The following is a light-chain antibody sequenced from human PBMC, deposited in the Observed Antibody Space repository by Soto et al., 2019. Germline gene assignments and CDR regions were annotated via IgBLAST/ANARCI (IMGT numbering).Light chain of an antibody. Sequence: QSALTQPASVSGSPGQSITISCTGASSDVGGYNYVSWYQQHPGKAPKLMIYDVSNRPSGVSNRFSGSKSGNTASLTISGLKAEDEADYHCSSYTSRSTLVFGTGTKLTVL. CDR1: SSDVGGYNY. CDR2: DVS. J-gene: IGLJ1*01. V-gene: IGLV2-14*01. CDR3: SSYTSRSTLV.